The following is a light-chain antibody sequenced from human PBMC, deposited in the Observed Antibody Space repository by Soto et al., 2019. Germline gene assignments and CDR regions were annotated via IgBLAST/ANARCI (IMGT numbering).Light chain of an antibody. CDR2: GAS. V-gene: IGKV3D-15*01. CDR1: QSISDT. Sequence: EIVMTQSPATLSVSPGGRATLSCRASQSISDTLAWYQQKPGQAPRLLIYGASTRATGIPAKLSGSGSGTDFTLTISSLEPEDFAFYYCQQRTNWPPSITFGQGTRLEI. CDR3: QQRTNWPPSIT. J-gene: IGKJ5*01.